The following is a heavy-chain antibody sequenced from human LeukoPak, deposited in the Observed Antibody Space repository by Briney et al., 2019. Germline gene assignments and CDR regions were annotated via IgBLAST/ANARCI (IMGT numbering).Heavy chain of an antibody. CDR3: SRYSSSKAFDY. J-gene: IGHJ4*02. CDR1: GFTFSNYA. Sequence: PGGSPRLSCAASGFTFSNYAIHWVRQAPGRGLEYVSAISSNGGSTYYADSVKGRFTISRDNSKNTLYLQMSSLRAEDTAVYYCSRYSSSKAFDYWGQGTLVTVSS. V-gene: IGHV3-64D*09. CDR2: ISSNGGST. D-gene: IGHD6-6*01.